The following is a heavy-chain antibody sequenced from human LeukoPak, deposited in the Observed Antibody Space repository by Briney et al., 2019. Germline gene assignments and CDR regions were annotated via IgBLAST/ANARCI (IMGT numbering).Heavy chain of an antibody. Sequence: SETLSLTRTVPGGSISSGSYYWSWIRQPAGKGLEWNGRIYTSGSTNYNPSLKSRVTISVDTSKNQFSLKLSSVTAADTAVYYCAREVVTGHYYYYYGMDVWGQGTTVTVSS. CDR2: IYTSGST. D-gene: IGHD4-23*01. V-gene: IGHV4-61*02. CDR3: AREVVTGHYYYYYGMDV. J-gene: IGHJ6*02. CDR1: GGSISSGSYY.